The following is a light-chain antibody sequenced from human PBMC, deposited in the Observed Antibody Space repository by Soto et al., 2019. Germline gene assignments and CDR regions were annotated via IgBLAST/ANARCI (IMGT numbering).Light chain of an antibody. CDR1: DVGSYNL. CDR3: CSYAGSTSHWV. J-gene: IGLJ3*02. CDR2: EVT. V-gene: IGLV2-23*02. Sequence: QSALTQPASVSGSPGQSITISCTGSDVGSYNLVSWYQQHPGNAPKLMIYEVTKRPSVLSNRFSGSKAGNTASPTIAGLQDDEDYDYFCCSYAGSTSHWVFGAGTKLTVL.